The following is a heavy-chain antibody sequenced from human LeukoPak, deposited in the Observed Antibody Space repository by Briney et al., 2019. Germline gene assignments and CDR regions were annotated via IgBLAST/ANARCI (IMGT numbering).Heavy chain of an antibody. CDR2: IASSTSTR. J-gene: IGHJ4*02. CDR3: ASILGYCTGSTCTNGF. Sequence: PGGSLRLCCAASGFTFSIYSMNWVRQAPGKGLEWVSYIASSTSTRFYADSVKGRFTISRDNAKNSLYLQMNSLRAEDTAVYYCASILGYCTGSTCTNGFWGQGTLVTVSS. CDR1: GFTFSIYS. V-gene: IGHV3-48*01. D-gene: IGHD2-15*01.